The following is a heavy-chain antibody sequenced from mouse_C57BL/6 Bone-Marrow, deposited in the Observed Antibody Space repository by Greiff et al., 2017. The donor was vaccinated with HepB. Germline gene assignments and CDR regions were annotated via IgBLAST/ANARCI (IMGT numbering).Heavy chain of an antibody. J-gene: IGHJ2*01. D-gene: IGHD1-1*01. Sequence: VQLQQPGAELVKPGASVKLSCKASGYTFTSYWMHWVKQRPGQGLEWIGMIHPNSGSTNYNEKFKSKATLTVDKSSSTAYMQRSSLTSEDSAVYYCARGHYYGSSSYYFDYWGQGTTLTVSS. CDR3: ARGHYYGSSSYYFDY. CDR2: IHPNSGST. CDR1: GYTFTSYW. V-gene: IGHV1-64*01.